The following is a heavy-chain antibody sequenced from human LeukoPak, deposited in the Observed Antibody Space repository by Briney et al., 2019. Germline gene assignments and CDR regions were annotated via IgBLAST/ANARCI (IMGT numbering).Heavy chain of an antibody. D-gene: IGHD3-22*01. V-gene: IGHV4-59*01. CDR2: IYYSGST. Sequence: SETLSLTCTVSGGSISSYYWTWIRQPRGKGLEWIGYIYYSGSTNYNPSLKSRVTISVDTSKNQFSLKLCSVTAADTAVYYCARLSRYYDSSGYPYYYYGMDVWGQGTTVTVSS. J-gene: IGHJ6*02. CDR1: GGSISSYY. CDR3: ARLSRYYDSSGYPYYYYGMDV.